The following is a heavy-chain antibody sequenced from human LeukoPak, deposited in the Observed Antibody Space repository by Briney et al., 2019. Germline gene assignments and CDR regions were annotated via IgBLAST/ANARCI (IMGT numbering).Heavy chain of an antibody. CDR2: ISYGGSNR. CDR1: GFTFSSSD. Sequence: PGGSLRLSCAASGFTFSSSDLHWVRQAPGKGLEWVAVISYGGSNRYYADPVKGRSTISRDNSKNTLYLQMNSLRTEDTAVYYCAKDLQGHYALDYWXQGTLVTVSS. J-gene: IGHJ4*02. CDR3: AKDLQGHYALDY. D-gene: IGHD2-2*01. V-gene: IGHV3-30*18.